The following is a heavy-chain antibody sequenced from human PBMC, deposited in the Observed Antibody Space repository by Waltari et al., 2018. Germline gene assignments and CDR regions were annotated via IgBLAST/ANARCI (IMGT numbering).Heavy chain of an antibody. J-gene: IGHJ4*02. V-gene: IGHV1-69*15. CDR1: GGTFSSYA. D-gene: IGHD3-22*01. CDR3: ARERYDSSGYYYGRDDY. CDR2: IIPIFGTA. Sequence: QVQLVQSGAEVKKPGSSVKVSCKASGGTFSSYAISWVRQAPGQGLEWMGRIIPIFGTANYAQKFQGRVTITADESTSTAYMELSSLRSEDTAVYYCARERYDSSGYYYGRDDYWGQGTLVTVSS.